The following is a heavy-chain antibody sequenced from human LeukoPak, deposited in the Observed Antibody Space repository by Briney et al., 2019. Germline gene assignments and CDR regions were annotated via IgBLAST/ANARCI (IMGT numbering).Heavy chain of an antibody. D-gene: IGHD3-3*01. CDR3: ARKGLGGKLDGFDS. Sequence: GGSLRLSCAASAFTFSRYSMNWVRQAPGKGLEWVSSISGSSSYIYYADSVKGRFTISRDNAKNSLYLQMNSLRVEDTALYHCARKGLGGKLDGFDSWGQGTLVTVSS. V-gene: IGHV3-21*04. CDR1: AFTFSRYS. CDR2: ISGSSSYI. J-gene: IGHJ4*02.